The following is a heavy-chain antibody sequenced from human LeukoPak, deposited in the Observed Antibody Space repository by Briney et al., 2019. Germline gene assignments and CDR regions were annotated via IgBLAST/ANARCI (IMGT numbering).Heavy chain of an antibody. J-gene: IGHJ6*02. CDR2: ISYDGSNK. CDR1: GFTFSSYG. CDR3: AKDGYCSSTSCLYGMDV. Sequence: GGSLRLSCAASGFTFSSYGMHWVRQAPGKGLEWVAVISYDGSNKYYADSVKGRFTISRDNSKNTLYLQMNSLRAEDTAVYYCAKDGYCSSTSCLYGMDVWGQGTTVTVSS. D-gene: IGHD2-2*01. V-gene: IGHV3-30*18.